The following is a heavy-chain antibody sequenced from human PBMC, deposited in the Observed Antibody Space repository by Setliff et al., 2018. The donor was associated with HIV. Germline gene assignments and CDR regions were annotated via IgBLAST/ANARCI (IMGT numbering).Heavy chain of an antibody. CDR3: ARGDGYRANDAYYDTGMDV. D-gene: IGHD6-13*01. J-gene: IGHJ6*02. V-gene: IGHV4-34*01. CDR1: GGSFSGYY. Sequence: SETLSLTCAVYGGSFSGYYWSWIRQPPGKGLEWIGEINHSGSTNYNPSLKSRVTILGDTSKNQSSLKLSSVTAADTAVYYCARGDGYRANDAYYDTGMDVWGQGITVTVSS. CDR2: INHSGST.